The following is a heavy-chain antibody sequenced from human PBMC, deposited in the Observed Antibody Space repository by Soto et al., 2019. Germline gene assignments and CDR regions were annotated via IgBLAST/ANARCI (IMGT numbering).Heavy chain of an antibody. J-gene: IGHJ5*02. CDR3: ALDVAAANP. CDR2: INAGNGNT. D-gene: IGHD6-13*01. CDR1: GYTFTSYA. Sequence: QVPLVQSGAEEKKPGASVKVSCKASGYTFTSYAMHWVRQAPGQSLEWMGWINAGNGNTKYSQNFQGRDAITRDTFASKAYMDMISLRSEDLAVYYWALDVAAANPWGLGTLVPVYS. V-gene: IGHV1-3*05.